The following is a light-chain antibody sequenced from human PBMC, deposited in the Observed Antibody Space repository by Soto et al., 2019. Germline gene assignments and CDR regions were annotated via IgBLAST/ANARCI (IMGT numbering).Light chain of an antibody. Sequence: DIQMTQSPSTLSASVGDRVTITCRSSQSISSWLAWYQQKPGKAPKLLIYKTSSLASGVPSRFSGSVSGTEFTLTISGLQPDDFSAYYCQQYNSYPRTFGQGTTGALK. CDR2: KTS. J-gene: IGKJ1*01. CDR3: QQYNSYPRT. V-gene: IGKV1-5*03. CDR1: QSISSW.